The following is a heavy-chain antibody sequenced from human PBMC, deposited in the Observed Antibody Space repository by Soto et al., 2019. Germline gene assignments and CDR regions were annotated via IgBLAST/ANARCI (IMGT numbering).Heavy chain of an antibody. V-gene: IGHV3-15*07. J-gene: IGHJ4*02. CDR1: GFTFSNAW. D-gene: IGHD1-1*01. Sequence: GGSLRLSCAASGFTFSNAWMNWVRQAPGKGLEWVGRIKSKTDGGTTDYAAPVKGRFTISRDDSKNTLYLQMNSLKTEDTAVYYCTTAPEIRWISLKDYWGQGTLVTVSS. CDR2: IKSKTDGGTT. CDR3: TTAPEIRWISLKDY.